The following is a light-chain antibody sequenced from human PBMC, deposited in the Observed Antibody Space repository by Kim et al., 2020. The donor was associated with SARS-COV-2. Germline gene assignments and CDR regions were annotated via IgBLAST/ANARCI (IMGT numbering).Light chain of an antibody. Sequence: VSPGQTASITCSGDKLGEKYACWYQQKPGQSPVLVIYQDSKRPSGIPERFSGSTSGNTATLTISGTQAMDEADYYCQAWDSSTKVFGTGTKVTVL. J-gene: IGLJ1*01. CDR1: KLGEKY. V-gene: IGLV3-1*01. CDR2: QDS. CDR3: QAWDSSTKV.